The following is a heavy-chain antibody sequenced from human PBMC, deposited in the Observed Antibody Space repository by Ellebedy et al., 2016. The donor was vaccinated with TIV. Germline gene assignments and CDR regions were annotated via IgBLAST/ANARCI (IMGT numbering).Heavy chain of an antibody. CDR3: ARPLDSGYDSAYFDH. CDR2: ISTHNGNT. V-gene: IGHV1-18*01. Sequence: ASVKVSXKASGYSFTSYDITWVRQAPGQGLEWMGWISTHNGNTNYAQNFQGRVTMTADTSTSTVYLELRGLRDDDTAVYYCARPLDSGYDSAYFDHWGQGTLVTVSS. D-gene: IGHD5-12*01. CDR1: GYSFTSYD. J-gene: IGHJ4*02.